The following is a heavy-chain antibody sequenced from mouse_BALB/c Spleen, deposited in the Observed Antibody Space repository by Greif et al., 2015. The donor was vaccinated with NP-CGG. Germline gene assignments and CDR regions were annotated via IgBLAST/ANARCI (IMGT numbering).Heavy chain of an antibody. CDR1: GYTFTSYW. J-gene: IGHJ2*01. D-gene: IGHD2-2*01. Sequence: LQQSGSELVRPGASVKLSCKASGYTFTSYWMHWVKQRHGQGLEWIGNIYPGSGSTNYDEKFKSKGTLTVDTSSSIAYMHLSSLTSEDSAVYYCTRLYYGYAVHYFDYWGQGTTLTVSS. CDR3: TRLYYGYAVHYFDY. CDR2: IYPGSGST. V-gene: IGHV1S22*01.